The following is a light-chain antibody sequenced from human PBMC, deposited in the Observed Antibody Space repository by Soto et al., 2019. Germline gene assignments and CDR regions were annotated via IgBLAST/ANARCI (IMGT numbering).Light chain of an antibody. CDR3: AAWDDSLNGWV. Sequence: QSVLTQPPSASGTPGQRVTISCSGSSSNIGRNTVNWYQQLPGTAPKLLIYSNNQRPSGVPDRFSGSKSGTSASLAISGLQSEDEDDYYCAAWDDSLNGWVFGGGTKLTVL. CDR1: SSNIGRNT. CDR2: SNN. V-gene: IGLV1-44*01. J-gene: IGLJ3*02.